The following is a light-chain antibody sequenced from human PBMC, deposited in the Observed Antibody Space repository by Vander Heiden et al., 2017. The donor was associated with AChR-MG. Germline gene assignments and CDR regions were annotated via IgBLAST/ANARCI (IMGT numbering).Light chain of an antibody. CDR3: AAYDDSLSGWV. J-gene: IGLJ3*02. CDR1: SSNNGTYA. V-gene: IGLV1-44*01. Sequence: QSVLTQPPTASGPPGQRVTISGSGSSSNNGTYAGNWYPQVPGRAPRLLIYSNTRRHSAVPDRFSGAKSGTSTSLAISGLHAEDVADYYCAAYDDSLSGWVFGGGTKLAVL. CDR2: SNT.